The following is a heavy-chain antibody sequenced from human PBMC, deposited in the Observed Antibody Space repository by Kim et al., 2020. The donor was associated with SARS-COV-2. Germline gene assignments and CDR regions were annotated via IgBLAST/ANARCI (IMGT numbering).Heavy chain of an antibody. CDR2: ISGDSGKS. J-gene: IGHJ4*02. CDR1: GFSFSNYA. V-gene: IGHV3-23*01. Sequence: GGSLRLSYTVSGFSFSNYAMSWVRQAPGKGLEWVATISGDSGKSYYANSVKGRFTISRDNSRSTLYLQMDSLGAEDTAVYYCAKITGLFSPASVFWVQGT. CDR3: AKITGLFSPASVF. D-gene: IGHD3-9*01.